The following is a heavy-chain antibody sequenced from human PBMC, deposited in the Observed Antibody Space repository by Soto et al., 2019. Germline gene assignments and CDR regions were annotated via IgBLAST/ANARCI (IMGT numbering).Heavy chain of an antibody. Sequence: TLSLTCTVSGGSISSSSYYWGWIRQPPGKGLEWIGSIYYSGSTYYNPSLKSRVTISVDTSKNQFSLKLSSVTAADTAVYYCARSREAAAGYFDYWGQGTLVTVSS. CDR1: GGSISSSSYY. CDR2: IYYSGST. V-gene: IGHV4-39*01. D-gene: IGHD6-13*01. CDR3: ARSREAAAGYFDY. J-gene: IGHJ4*02.